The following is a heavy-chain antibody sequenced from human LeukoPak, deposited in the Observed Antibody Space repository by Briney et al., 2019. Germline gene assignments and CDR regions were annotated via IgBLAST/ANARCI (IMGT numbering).Heavy chain of an antibody. CDR3: ARGGRY. Sequence: PSETLSLTCTVSGYSISSGYYWGWIRQPPGKGLEWIGSIYHSGSTNYNPSLKSRVTISVDKSKNQFSLKLSSVTAADTAVYYCARGGRYWGQGTLVTVSS. V-gene: IGHV4-38-2*02. J-gene: IGHJ4*02. CDR2: IYHSGST. CDR1: GYSISSGYY.